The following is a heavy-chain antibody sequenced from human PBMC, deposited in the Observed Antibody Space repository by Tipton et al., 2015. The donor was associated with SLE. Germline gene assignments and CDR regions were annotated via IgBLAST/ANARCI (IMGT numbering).Heavy chain of an antibody. J-gene: IGHJ4*02. CDR3: AGQSGVWFGEFDY. D-gene: IGHD3-10*01. CDR1: GGSFSSYY. V-gene: IGHV4-59*01. CDR2: IYYTGRT. Sequence: TLSLTCAVYGGSFSSYYWSWIRQPPGKELEWIGYIYYTGRTNYNPSLKSRVTMLVDTSKNEFSLRLSSVAAADTAVYYCAGQSGVWFGEFDYWGQGALVTVSS.